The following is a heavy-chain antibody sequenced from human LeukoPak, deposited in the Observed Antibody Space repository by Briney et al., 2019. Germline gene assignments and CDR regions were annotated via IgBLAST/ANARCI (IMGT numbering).Heavy chain of an antibody. Sequence: GGSLRLSCAASGFSFSSYAMSWVRQAPGKGLEWVSAISGGGHSTYYADSVKGRFTISRDNFKNTLYLQMNSLRAEDTALYYCAKDKWSSSVVDFYYYMDVWGKGTTVTVSS. D-gene: IGHD2-15*01. CDR3: AKDKWSSSVVDFYYYMDV. V-gene: IGHV3-23*01. J-gene: IGHJ6*03. CDR2: ISGGGHST. CDR1: GFSFSSYA.